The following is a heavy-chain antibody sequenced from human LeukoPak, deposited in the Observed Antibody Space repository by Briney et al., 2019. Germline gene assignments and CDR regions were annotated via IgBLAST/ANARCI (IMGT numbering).Heavy chain of an antibody. Sequence: SETLSLTCAVYGGSFSGYYWSWIRQPPGKGLEWIGEINHSGSTNYNPSLKSRVTISVDTSKNQFSLKLSSVTAADPAVYYCARAKYSSGWYGYWGQGTLVTVSS. CDR1: GGSFSGYY. V-gene: IGHV4-34*01. J-gene: IGHJ4*02. CDR3: ARAKYSSGWYGY. CDR2: INHSGST. D-gene: IGHD6-19*01.